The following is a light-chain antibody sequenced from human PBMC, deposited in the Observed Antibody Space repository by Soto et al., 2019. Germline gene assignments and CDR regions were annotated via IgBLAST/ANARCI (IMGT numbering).Light chain of an antibody. CDR1: QSISAY. Sequence: DIQMTQSPSSLSASVGDRVTITCRARQSISAYLNWYQQKPGKAPKLLNYAASSLQSRVPSRFSGSGSGTDFTITISSLQPEDFATYYCQQSYSTPPWTFGQGTKVEIK. J-gene: IGKJ1*01. V-gene: IGKV1-39*01. CDR3: QQSYSTPPWT. CDR2: AAS.